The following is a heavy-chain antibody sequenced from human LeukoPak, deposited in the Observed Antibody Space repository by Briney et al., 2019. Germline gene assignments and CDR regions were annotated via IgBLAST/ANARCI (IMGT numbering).Heavy chain of an antibody. CDR3: ARRSYCSSTSCYLAMWAFDI. V-gene: IGHV3-21*01. J-gene: IGHJ3*02. CDR2: ISSSSSYI. D-gene: IGHD2-2*01. CDR1: GFTFSSYS. Sequence: PGGSLRLSCAASGFTFSSYSMNWVRQAPGKGLEWVSSISSSSSYIYYADSVKGRFTISRDNAKNSLYLQMNSLRAEDTAAYYCARRSYCSSTSCYLAMWAFDIWGQGTMVTVSS.